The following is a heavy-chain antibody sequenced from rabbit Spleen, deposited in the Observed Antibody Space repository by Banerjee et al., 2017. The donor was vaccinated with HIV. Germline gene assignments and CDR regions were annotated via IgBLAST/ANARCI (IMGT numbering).Heavy chain of an antibody. CDR2: IETGSSGTT. CDR3: ARDTYDDYGDYTWDL. J-gene: IGHJ6*01. CDR1: GVSFSGSSY. V-gene: IGHV1S40*01. D-gene: IGHD2-1*01. Sequence: QSLEESGGDLVKPGASLTLTCIASGVSFSGSSYMCWVRQAPGKGLEWIACIETGSSGTTYYASWAKGRFTISKTSSTTVTLQMTSLTAADTATYFCARDTYDDYGDYTWDLWGPGTLVTVS.